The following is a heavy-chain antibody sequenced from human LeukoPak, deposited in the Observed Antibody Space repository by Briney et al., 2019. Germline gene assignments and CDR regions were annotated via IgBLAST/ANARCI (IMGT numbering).Heavy chain of an antibody. CDR2: IYSGGST. V-gene: IGHV3-53*04. J-gene: IGHJ6*02. CDR1: GFTVSSNY. CDR3: ARALRTGYSSGWYGPYGMDV. D-gene: IGHD6-19*01. Sequence: GGSLRLSCAASGFTVSSNYMSRVRQAPGKGLEWVSVIYSGGSTYYADSVKGRFTISRHNSKNTLYLQMNSLRAEDTAVYYCARALRTGYSSGWYGPYGMDVWGQGTTVTVSS.